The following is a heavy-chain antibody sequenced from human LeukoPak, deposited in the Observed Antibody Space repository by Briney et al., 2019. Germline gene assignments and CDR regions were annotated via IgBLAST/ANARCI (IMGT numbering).Heavy chain of an antibody. CDR1: GFTFSSYA. CDR3: ARDGRVQPWSYYFDY. D-gene: IGHD5-18*01. Sequence: GKSLTLSCAASGFTFSSYAMHWVRQAPGKGLEWVAVISYDGSNKYYADSVKGRFTISKDNSKNTLYLQMNSLRAEDTAVYYCARDGRVQPWSYYFDYWGQGTLVTVSS. CDR2: ISYDGSNK. J-gene: IGHJ4*02. V-gene: IGHV3-30*04.